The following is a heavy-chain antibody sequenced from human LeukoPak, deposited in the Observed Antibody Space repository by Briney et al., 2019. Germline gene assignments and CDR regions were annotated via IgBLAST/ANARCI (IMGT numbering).Heavy chain of an antibody. CDR3: ARVIYYYGMDV. Sequence: GGSLRLSCAASGFTFRSYEMNWVRQAPGKGLEWVSYISSSGSPIYYADSVKGRFTISRDNAKNSLHLQMNSLRAEDTAVYYCARVIYYYGMDVWGQGTTVTVSS. V-gene: IGHV3-48*03. J-gene: IGHJ6*02. CDR1: GFTFRSYE. CDR2: ISSSGSPI.